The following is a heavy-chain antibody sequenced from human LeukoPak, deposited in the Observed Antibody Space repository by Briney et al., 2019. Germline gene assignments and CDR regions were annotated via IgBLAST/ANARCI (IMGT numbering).Heavy chain of an antibody. V-gene: IGHV3-23*01. Sequence: QPGGSLRLSCAASGFTFSSYSMNWVRQAPGKGLEWVSAISGSGGSTYYADSVKGRFTISRDNSKNTLYLQMNSLRAEDTAVYYCAKGHLGVVIPDYWGQGTLVTVSS. D-gene: IGHD3-3*01. J-gene: IGHJ4*02. CDR2: ISGSGGST. CDR1: GFTFSSYS. CDR3: AKGHLGVVIPDY.